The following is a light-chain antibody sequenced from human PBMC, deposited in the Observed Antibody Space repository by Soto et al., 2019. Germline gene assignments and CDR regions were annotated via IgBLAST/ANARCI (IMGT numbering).Light chain of an antibody. CDR1: QSVSSY. CDR3: QQCTDWPLIT. V-gene: IGKV3-15*01. J-gene: IGKJ5*01. Sequence: EIVMTQSPATLSVSPGERATLSCRASQSVSSYLAWYQQNPGQAPRPLIYGASTRATGVPARFSGSGSGTEFSLSISSLQSEDLAVYYCQQCTDWPLITFGQGTRLEAK. CDR2: GAS.